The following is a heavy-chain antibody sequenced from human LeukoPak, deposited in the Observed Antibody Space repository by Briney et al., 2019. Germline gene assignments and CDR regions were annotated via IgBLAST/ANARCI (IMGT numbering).Heavy chain of an antibody. Sequence: SETLSLTCAVYGGSFSGYYWSWIRQPPGKGLEWIGEINHSGSTNYNPSFKSRVTISVDTSKNQFSLKLSSVTAADTAVYYCASGGYCSSTSCYLFDYWGQGTLVTVSS. V-gene: IGHV4-34*01. CDR2: INHSGST. J-gene: IGHJ4*02. CDR3: ASGGYCSSTSCYLFDY. CDR1: GGSFSGYY. D-gene: IGHD2-2*01.